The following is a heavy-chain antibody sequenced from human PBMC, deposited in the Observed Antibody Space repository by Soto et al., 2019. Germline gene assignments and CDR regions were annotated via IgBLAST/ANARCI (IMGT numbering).Heavy chain of an antibody. CDR1: GFTFSNYA. V-gene: IGHV3-23*01. CDR3: AKGHGFDY. J-gene: IGHJ4*02. CDR2: IVGSGGST. Sequence: PGGSLILSCAASGFTFSNYAMTWVRQAPGKGLEWVSLIVGSGGSTFYADSVKGRFSISRDNSKNTLYLQMYNLRVEDTAVYYCAKGHGFDYWGQGILVTVSS.